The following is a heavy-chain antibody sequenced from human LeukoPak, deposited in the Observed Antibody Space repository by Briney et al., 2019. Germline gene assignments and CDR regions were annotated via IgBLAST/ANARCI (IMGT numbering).Heavy chain of an antibody. D-gene: IGHD2-8*02. Sequence: GGSLRHSCAASGFTVSSNYMSWVRQAPGRGLEWVSSISSTSAYIHYADSVKGRFTFSRDNVDNVVYLEMNGLRAEDTATYYCARVAVSGPTGWFDSWGQGTLVIVSS. CDR1: GFTVSSNY. J-gene: IGHJ5*01. V-gene: IGHV3-21*01. CDR2: ISSTSAYI. CDR3: ARVAVSGPTGWFDS.